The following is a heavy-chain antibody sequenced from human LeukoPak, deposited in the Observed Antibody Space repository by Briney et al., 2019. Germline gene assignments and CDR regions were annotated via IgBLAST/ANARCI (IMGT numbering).Heavy chain of an antibody. Sequence: GGSLRLSCAASGFTFSSYSMNWVRQAPGKGLEWVSSISSSSSYIYYADSVKGRFTISRDNAKNSLYLQMNSLRAEDTALYYCARERDSSGYYYAAHDAFDIWGQGTMVTVSS. D-gene: IGHD3-22*01. CDR1: GFTFSSYS. V-gene: IGHV3-21*04. CDR2: ISSSSSYI. J-gene: IGHJ3*02. CDR3: ARERDSSGYYYAAHDAFDI.